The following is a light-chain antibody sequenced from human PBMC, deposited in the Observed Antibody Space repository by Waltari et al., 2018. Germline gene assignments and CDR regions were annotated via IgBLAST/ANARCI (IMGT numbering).Light chain of an antibody. CDR2: EVS. J-gene: IGLJ3*02. Sequence: QSALTQPASVSGSPGQSITISCTGTSSDVGGYNYVSWYQQHPCKAPKLMVYEVSNRPCGVSNRFSGAKSGNTACLTISGLQAEDEGDYYCSSYTSSSTRVFGGGTKLTVL. CDR1: SSDVGGYNY. CDR3: SSYTSSSTRV. V-gene: IGLV2-14*01.